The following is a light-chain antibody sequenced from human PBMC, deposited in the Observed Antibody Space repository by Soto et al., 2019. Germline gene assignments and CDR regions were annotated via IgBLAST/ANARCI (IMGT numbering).Light chain of an antibody. V-gene: IGLV1-51*01. CDR1: SSNIGTYT. Sequence: QSVLTQPPSVSGTPGQRVTISCSGGSSNIGTYTVNWYQQLPETAPKLLSYDNDKRPPGISDRFSGSKSGTSATLDIAGLQTGDEADYYCGTWDTSLSAYVFGPGTKLTVL. CDR3: GTWDTSLSAYV. CDR2: DND. J-gene: IGLJ1*01.